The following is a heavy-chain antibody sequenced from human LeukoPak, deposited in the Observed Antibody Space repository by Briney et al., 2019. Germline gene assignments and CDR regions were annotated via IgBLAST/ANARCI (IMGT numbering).Heavy chain of an antibody. J-gene: IGHJ4*02. D-gene: IGHD4-17*01. CDR3: ATPPSTVPRGKFDY. Sequence: GGSLRLSCAASGFSFSSYSMNWVRQAAGKGLEWVSSISGSSSSIYYADSVKGRFTISRDNAKNSLYLQMNSLRADDTAVYYCATPPSTVPRGKFDYWGQGTLVTVSS. V-gene: IGHV3-21*06. CDR1: GFSFSSYS. CDR2: ISGSSSSI.